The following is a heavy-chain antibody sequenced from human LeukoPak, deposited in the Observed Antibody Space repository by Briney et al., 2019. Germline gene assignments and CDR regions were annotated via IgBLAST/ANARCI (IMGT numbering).Heavy chain of an antibody. D-gene: IGHD3-22*01. Sequence: PGGSLRLSCAASGFTFSSYWMSWVSQAPGKGLEWVANIKQDGSEKYYVDSVKGRFTISRDNAKNSLYLQMNSLRAEDTAVYYCARIPRGYDSNLGGRVYWGQGTLVTVSS. J-gene: IGHJ4*02. CDR2: IKQDGSEK. V-gene: IGHV3-7*01. CDR3: ARIPRGYDSNLGGRVY. CDR1: GFTFSSYW.